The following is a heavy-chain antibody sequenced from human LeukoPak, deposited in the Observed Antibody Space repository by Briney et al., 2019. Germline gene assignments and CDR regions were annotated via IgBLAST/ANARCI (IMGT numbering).Heavy chain of an antibody. CDR1: GFTFSSYA. D-gene: IGHD6-6*01. Sequence: GGSLRLSCAASGFTFSSYAMSWVRQAPGKGLEWVAAISGSGGSTYYADSVKGRFTISRDNSKNTLYLQMNSLRAEDTAVYYCAKYEGRGSSSQFDPWGQGTLVTVSS. CDR3: AKYEGRGSSSQFDP. V-gene: IGHV3-23*01. CDR2: ISGSGGST. J-gene: IGHJ5*02.